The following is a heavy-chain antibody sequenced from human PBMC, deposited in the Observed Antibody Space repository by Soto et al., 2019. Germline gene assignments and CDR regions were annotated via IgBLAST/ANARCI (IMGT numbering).Heavy chain of an antibody. CDR3: ARDLYSSSADY. Sequence: ASVKVPCKASGYTFTSYAMHWVRQAPAQRLEWMGGINAGNGYTKYSQKFQARVTITRDTSASTAYMELSSLRSEETGVYYCARDLYSSSADYWGQGTLVTVSS. CDR1: GYTFTSYA. J-gene: IGHJ4*02. V-gene: IGHV1-3*01. CDR2: INAGNGYT. D-gene: IGHD6-6*01.